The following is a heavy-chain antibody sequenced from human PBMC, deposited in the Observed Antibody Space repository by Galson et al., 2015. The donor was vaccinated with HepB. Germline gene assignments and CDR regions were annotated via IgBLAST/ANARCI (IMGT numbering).Heavy chain of an antibody. J-gene: IGHJ5*02. V-gene: IGHV3-30*04. CDR2: VSYDGSDK. CDR3: ARGSGSYYWTLDP. Sequence: SLRLSCAASEFTFSSNAMHWVRQAPGKGLEWVAVVSYDGSDKHYADSVKGRFTIARDNSKNTLYLQMNSLRPEDTAVYYCARGSGSYYWTLDPWGQGTLVTVSS. CDR1: EFTFSSNA. D-gene: IGHD3-10*01.